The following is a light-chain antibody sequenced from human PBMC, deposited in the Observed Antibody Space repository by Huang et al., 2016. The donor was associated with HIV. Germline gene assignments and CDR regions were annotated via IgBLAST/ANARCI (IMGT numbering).Light chain of an antibody. Sequence: EIVLTQSPATLSLFPGERATLSCRASQSVSSYLAWYQQKPGQAPRLLIYDASDRATGIPARFSGSGSGTDFTLTISSLEPEDFAVYFCHQRSNWPRTFGQGTKVEI. CDR1: QSVSSY. CDR3: HQRSNWPRT. V-gene: IGKV3-11*01. J-gene: IGKJ1*01. CDR2: DAS.